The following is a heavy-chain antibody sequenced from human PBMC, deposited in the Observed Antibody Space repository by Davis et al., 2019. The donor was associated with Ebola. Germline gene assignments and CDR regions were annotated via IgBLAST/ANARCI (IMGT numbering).Heavy chain of an antibody. CDR2: IIPIFGIA. CDR1: GGTFSSYA. CDR3: ARESYPYYYYGMDV. J-gene: IGHJ6*02. V-gene: IGHV1-69*10. D-gene: IGHD2-2*01. Sequence: SVKVSCKASGGTFSSYAISWVRQAPGQGLEWMGGIIPIFGIANYAQKFQGRVTITADKSTSTAYMELSSLRSEDTAVYYCARESYPYYYYGMDVWGQGTTVTVSS.